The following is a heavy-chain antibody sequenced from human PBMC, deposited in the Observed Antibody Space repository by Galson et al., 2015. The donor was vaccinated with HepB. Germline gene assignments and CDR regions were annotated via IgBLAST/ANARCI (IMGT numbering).Heavy chain of an antibody. D-gene: IGHD4-17*01. CDR2: TRYDGSNK. CDR3: AKLGGDQNFDY. CDR1: GFTFSSYG. J-gene: IGHJ4*01. Sequence: SLRLSCAVSGFTFSSYGMHWVRQAPGKGLEWVAFTRYDGSNKYYADSMKGRFTISRDISKNTLYLQMNSLRAEDTAVYYCAKLGGDQNFDYWGHGTLVTVSS. V-gene: IGHV3-30*02.